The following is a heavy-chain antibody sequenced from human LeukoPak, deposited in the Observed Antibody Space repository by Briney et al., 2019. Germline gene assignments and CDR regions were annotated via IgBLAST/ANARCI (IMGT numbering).Heavy chain of an antibody. D-gene: IGHD4-17*01. CDR3: AGAPDYGGFDP. Sequence: RPGGSLRLAWAAAGLTVDDYAMGWGRHAPGKGRGWVSGIIWNSGSIGYADSVKGPFTISSASAKNSLYLQMNSLRAEDMALYYCAGAPDYGGFDPWGQGTLVTVSS. J-gene: IGHJ5*02. V-gene: IGHV3-9*03. CDR1: GLTVDDYA. CDR2: IIWNSGSI.